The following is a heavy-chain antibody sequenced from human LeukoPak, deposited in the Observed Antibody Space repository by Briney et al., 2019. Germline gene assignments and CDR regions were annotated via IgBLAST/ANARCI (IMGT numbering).Heavy chain of an antibody. D-gene: IGHD3-3*01. V-gene: IGHV1-46*01. CDR3: ARRNYDFWSGYYADY. CDR2: INPSGGST. Sequence: ASVKVSCKASGYTFTSYYMHWVRQAPGQGLEWMGIINPSGGSTSYAQKFQGRVTMTRDMSTSTVYMELSSLRSEDTAVYYCARRNYDFWSGYYADYWGQGTLVTVSS. CDR1: GYTFTSYY. J-gene: IGHJ4*02.